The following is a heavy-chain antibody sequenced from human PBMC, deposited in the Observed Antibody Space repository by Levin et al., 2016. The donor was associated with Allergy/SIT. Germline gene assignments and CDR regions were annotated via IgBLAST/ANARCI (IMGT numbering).Heavy chain of an antibody. J-gene: IGHJ6*03. CDR2: VYFTGSA. D-gene: IGHD2/OR15-2a*01. CDR3: ARALRTEYFTYFYFYYLDV. Sequence: SETLSLTCTVSGGSIDDYYWTWIRQPPGKGLEWIGYVYFTGSAKYNPSLESRLIISVDTSRNQFSLTLSSVTAADTALYYCARALRTEYFTYFYFYYLDVWGKGTTVTVSS. V-gene: IGHV4-59*13. CDR1: GGSIDDYY.